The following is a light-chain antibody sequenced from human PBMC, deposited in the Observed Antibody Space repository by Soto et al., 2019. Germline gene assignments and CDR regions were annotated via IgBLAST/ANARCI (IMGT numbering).Light chain of an antibody. J-gene: IGLJ3*02. CDR2: INSDGSH. CDR3: QTWGTGIRV. Sequence: QSVLTQSPSVSASLGASVRLTCTLSSGHSSNSIAWHQQQPEKGPRYLMKINSDGSHNKGDGIPDRFSGSSSGTERYLTISSLQSDDEADYYCQTWGTGIRVFGGGTQLTVL. V-gene: IGLV4-69*01. CDR1: SGHSSNS.